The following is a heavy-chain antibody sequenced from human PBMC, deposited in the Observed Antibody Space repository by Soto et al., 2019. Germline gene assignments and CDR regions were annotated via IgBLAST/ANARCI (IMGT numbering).Heavy chain of an antibody. CDR2: INPNSGGT. CDR1: GYTFTGYY. D-gene: IGHD1-26*01. CDR3: AREAGTIVGARDYYYYGMDV. V-gene: IGHV1-2*04. Sequence: ASVKVSCKASGYTFTGYYMHWVRQAPGQGLEWMGWINPNSGGTNYAQKFQGWVTMTRDTSISTAYMELSRLRSDDTAVYYCAREAGTIVGARDYYYYGMDVWGQGTTVTVSS. J-gene: IGHJ6*02.